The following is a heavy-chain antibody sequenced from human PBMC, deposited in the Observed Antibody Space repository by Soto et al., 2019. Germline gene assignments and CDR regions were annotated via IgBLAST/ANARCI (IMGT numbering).Heavy chain of an antibody. CDR1: GFTFSSYA. D-gene: IGHD2-15*01. CDR3: ARDGNILVVVAATGGGLDY. V-gene: IGHV3-30-3*01. Sequence: GSLRLSCAASGFTFSSYAMHWVRQAPGKGLEWVAVISYDGSNKYYADSVKGRFTISRDNSKNTLYLQMNSLRAEDTAVYYCARDGNILVVVAATGGGLDYWGQGTPVPVSS. CDR2: ISYDGSNK. J-gene: IGHJ4*02.